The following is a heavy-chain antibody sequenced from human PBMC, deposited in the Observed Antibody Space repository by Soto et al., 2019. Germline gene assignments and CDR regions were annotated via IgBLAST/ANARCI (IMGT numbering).Heavy chain of an antibody. CDR3: ARGDRGAFDL. Sequence: PGGSLRLSCAASGFSFISFDMNWVRQAPGQGLVWVSRIHSDGSSTTYADSVKGRFTISRDNAKNTLYLQMNSLRAEDTAVYYCARGDRGAFDLWGQGTMVTVSS. D-gene: IGHD2-21*02. J-gene: IGHJ3*01. CDR2: IHSDGSST. CDR1: GFSFISFD. V-gene: IGHV3-74*01.